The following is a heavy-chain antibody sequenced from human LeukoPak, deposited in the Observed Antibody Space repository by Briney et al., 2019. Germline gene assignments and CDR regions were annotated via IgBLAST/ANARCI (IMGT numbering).Heavy chain of an antibody. V-gene: IGHV4-59*01. CDR2: IYYSGST. D-gene: IGHD2-8*01. J-gene: IGHJ5*02. CDR1: GGSISSYY. Sequence: SETLSLTCTVSGGSISSYYWSWIRQPPGKGLEWIGYIYYSGSTNYNPSLKSRVTISVDTFKNQFSLKLSSVTAADTAVYYCARVCRRYCTNGVCYRSWFDPWGQGTLVTVSS. CDR3: ARVCRRYCTNGVCYRSWFDP.